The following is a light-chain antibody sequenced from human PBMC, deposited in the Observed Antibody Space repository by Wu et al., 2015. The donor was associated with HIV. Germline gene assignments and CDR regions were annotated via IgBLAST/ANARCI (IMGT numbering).Light chain of an antibody. CDR3: HHYGSSPHS. CDR1: QSVSSSY. V-gene: IGKV3-20*01. CDR2: GAS. J-gene: IGKJ2*03. Sequence: EIVLTQSPGTLSLSPGERATLSCRGSQSVSSSYLAWYQQKPGQAPRLLIYGASSRATGIPYRFSGSGSGTDFTLTISRLEPEDFAVYFCHHYGSSPHSFGQGTKLEIK.